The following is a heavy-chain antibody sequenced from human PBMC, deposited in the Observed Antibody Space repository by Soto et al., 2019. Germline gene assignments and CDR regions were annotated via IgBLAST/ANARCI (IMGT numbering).Heavy chain of an antibody. CDR1: GGSISSNSYY. V-gene: IGHV4-39*01. CDR3: ARHETTVTTSLPDY. J-gene: IGHJ4*02. CDR2: IYFSGSA. D-gene: IGHD4-17*01. Sequence: QLQLQESGPGLVKPSETLSLTCTVSGGSISSNSYYWGWIRQPPGKGLEWIGSIYFSGSAYYNPSLKSRVTISVDTSKNEFSLKLRSVTAADTATYYCARHETTVTTSLPDYWGQGTLVTVSS.